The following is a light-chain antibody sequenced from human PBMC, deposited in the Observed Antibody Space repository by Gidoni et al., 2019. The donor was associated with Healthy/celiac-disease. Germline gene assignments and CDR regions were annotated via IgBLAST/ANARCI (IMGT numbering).Light chain of an antibody. CDR3: PQRSNWLT. CDR2: DAS. V-gene: IGKV3-11*01. J-gene: IGKJ4*01. CDR1: QSVSSY. Sequence: EIVLTQSPATLSLSPGERATLSCRASQSVSSYLAWSQQKPGQAPRLLIYDASTRATGIPARFSGSGSGTDFTLTISSLEPEVFAVYYCPQRSNWLTFGGGTKVEIK.